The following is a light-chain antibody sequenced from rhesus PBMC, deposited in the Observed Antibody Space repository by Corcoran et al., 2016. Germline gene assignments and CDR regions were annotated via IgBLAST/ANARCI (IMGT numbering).Light chain of an antibody. CDR3: QHGCDLLFS. V-gene: IGKV1-25*01. J-gene: IGKJ2*01. Sequence: DIQMTQSPSSLSASVGDRVTITCRASPGRNNNVAWYQQKPGKVPKLLINKASTLQSGIPSSLSGSGSGTVFTLTISSLQPEDLATYYGQHGCDLLFSFGRGTKVEIK. CDR2: KAS. CDR1: PGRNNN.